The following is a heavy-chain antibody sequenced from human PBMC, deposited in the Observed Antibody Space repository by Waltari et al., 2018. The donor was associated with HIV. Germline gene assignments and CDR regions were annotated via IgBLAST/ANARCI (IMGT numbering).Heavy chain of an antibody. CDR3: AKVGLSGRWLLRRPFYFDY. Sequence: LLESGGNLVQPGGSLKLSCAASGLTFSSYAMTWVRQAPGKGLEWVSGISGSGGDTLFADSVKGRFTISRDASTVYLSMNRLTAEDTAVYYCAKVGLSGRWLLRRPFYFDYWGQGILVTVSS. CDR2: ISGSGGDT. CDR1: GLTFSSYA. D-gene: IGHD3-10*01. J-gene: IGHJ4*02. V-gene: IGHV3-23*01.